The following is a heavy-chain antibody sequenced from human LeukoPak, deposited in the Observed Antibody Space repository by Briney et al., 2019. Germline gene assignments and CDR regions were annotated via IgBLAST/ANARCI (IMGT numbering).Heavy chain of an antibody. Sequence: GGSLRLSCAASGFIFSPYAMNWVRQAPGRGLEWVSHISSTYDIYYSDSVRGRFTISRDNAKNSVYLQMNSLRDEDTAVYYCARDHNWGFDFWGQGTLVAVSS. V-gene: IGHV3-48*02. D-gene: IGHD7-27*01. J-gene: IGHJ4*02. CDR2: ISSTYDI. CDR3: ARDHNWGFDF. CDR1: GFIFSPYA.